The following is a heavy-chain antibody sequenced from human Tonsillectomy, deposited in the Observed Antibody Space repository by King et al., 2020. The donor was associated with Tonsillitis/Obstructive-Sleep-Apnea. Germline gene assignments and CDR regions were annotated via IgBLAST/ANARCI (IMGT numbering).Heavy chain of an antibody. CDR2: ISDSGGNT. CDR3: AKDVLVWSPTGGFDM. Sequence: VQLVESGGDLVQPGGSLRLSCAASGFTFSSYAMTWVRQAPGKGLEWVSGISDSGGNTYYADSVKGRFTISRDNFKNTLCLQMNSLRAEDTAVYYCAKDVLVWSPTGGFDMWGQGTMVTVSS. CDR1: GFTFSSYA. V-gene: IGHV3-23*04. J-gene: IGHJ3*02. D-gene: IGHD2-8*01.